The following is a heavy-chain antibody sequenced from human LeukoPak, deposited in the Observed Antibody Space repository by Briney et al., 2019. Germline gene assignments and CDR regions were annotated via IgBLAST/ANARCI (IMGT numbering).Heavy chain of an antibody. CDR3: ATYGLEYGSFDY. J-gene: IGHJ4*02. CDR2: FDPEDGET. V-gene: IGHV1-24*01. Sequence: ASVKVSCKVSGYTLTELSMHWVRQAPGKGLEWMGGFDPEDGETIYAQKFQGRVTMTEDTSTDTAYMEPSSLRSEDTAVYYCATYGLEYGSFDYWGQGTLVTVSS. D-gene: IGHD3-10*01. CDR1: GYTLTELS.